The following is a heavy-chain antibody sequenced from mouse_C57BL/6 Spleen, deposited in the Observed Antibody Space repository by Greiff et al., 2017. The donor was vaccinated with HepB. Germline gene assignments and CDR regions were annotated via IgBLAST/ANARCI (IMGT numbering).Heavy chain of an antibody. D-gene: IGHD1-1*01. V-gene: IGHV3-6*01. CDR3: AREGLLSPYFDY. Sequence: EVQLVESGPGLVKPSQSLSLTCSVTGYSITSGYYWNWIRQFPGNKLEWMGYISYDGSNNYNPSLKNRISITRDTSKNQFFLKLNSVTTEDTATYYCAREGLLSPYFDYWGQGTTLTVSS. CDR2: ISYDGSN. J-gene: IGHJ2*01. CDR1: GYSITSGYY.